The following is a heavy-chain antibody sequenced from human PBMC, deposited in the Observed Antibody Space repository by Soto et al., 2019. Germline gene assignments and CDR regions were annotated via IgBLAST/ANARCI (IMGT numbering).Heavy chain of an antibody. CDR1: GFTFSSYS. D-gene: IGHD2-15*01. J-gene: IGHJ4*02. CDR2: ISSSSYI. CDR3: ARGLRTGAGYSNYVADY. V-gene: IGHV3-21*01. Sequence: GGSLRLSCAASGFTFSSYSMNWVRQAPGKGLEWVSSISSSSYIYYADSVKGRFTISRDNAKNSLYLQMNSLRAEDTAVYYCARGLRTGAGYSNYVADYWGQGTLVTVSS.